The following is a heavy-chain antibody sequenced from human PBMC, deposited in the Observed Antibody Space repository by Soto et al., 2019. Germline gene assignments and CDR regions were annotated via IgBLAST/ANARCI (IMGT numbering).Heavy chain of an antibody. CDR3: ASGKVLLWFGELHY. CDR1: GFTFSSYA. J-gene: IGHJ4*02. Sequence: QVQLVESGGGVVQPGWSLRLSCAASGFTFSSYAMHWVRQAPGKGLEWVAVISYDGSNKYYADSVKGRFTISRDNSKNTLYLQMNSLRAEDTAVYYCASGKVLLWFGELHYWGQGTLVTVSS. D-gene: IGHD3-10*01. V-gene: IGHV3-30-3*01. CDR2: ISYDGSNK.